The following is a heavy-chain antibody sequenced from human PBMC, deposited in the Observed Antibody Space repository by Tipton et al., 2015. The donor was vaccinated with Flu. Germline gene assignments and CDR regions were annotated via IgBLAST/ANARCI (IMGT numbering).Heavy chain of an antibody. Sequence: SLRLSCAASGFTFDDYAMHWVRQAPGKGLEWVSGISWNSGSIGYADSVKGRFTISRDNAKNSLYLQMNSLRAEDTALYYCAKDPGPDRGYSYGWGNYFDYWGQGTLVTVSS. CDR1: GFTFDDYA. CDR3: AKDPGPDRGYSYGWGNYFDY. J-gene: IGHJ4*02. V-gene: IGHV3-9*01. D-gene: IGHD5-18*01. CDR2: ISWNSGSI.